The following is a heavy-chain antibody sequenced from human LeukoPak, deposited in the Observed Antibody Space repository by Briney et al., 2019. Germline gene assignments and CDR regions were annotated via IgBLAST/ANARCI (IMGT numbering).Heavy chain of an antibody. Sequence: GGSLRLSCAASGFTFSSYSMNWVRQAPGKGLEWVSSISSSSSYIYYADSVKGRFTISRDNAKNSLYLQMNSLRAEDTAVYYCARGGISTSEWLFLIDYWGQGTLVTVSS. J-gene: IGHJ4*02. CDR2: ISSSSSYI. CDR3: ARGGISTSEWLFLIDY. D-gene: IGHD3-22*01. CDR1: GFTFSSYS. V-gene: IGHV3-21*01.